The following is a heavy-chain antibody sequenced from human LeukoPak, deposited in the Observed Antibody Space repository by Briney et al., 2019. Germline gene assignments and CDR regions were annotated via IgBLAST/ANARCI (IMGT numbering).Heavy chain of an antibody. J-gene: IGHJ5*02. CDR1: GYTFTSYG. V-gene: IGHV1-18*01. CDR2: ISAYNGNT. D-gene: IGHD2-2*02. CDR3: ASTPKGVVVVPAAILSWFDP. Sequence: RASVKVSCKASGYTFTSYGISWVRQAPGQGLEWMGWISAYNGNTNYAQKLQGRVTMTTDTSTSTAYMELRSLRSDDTAVYYCASTPKGVVVVPAAILSWFDPWGQGTLVTVSS.